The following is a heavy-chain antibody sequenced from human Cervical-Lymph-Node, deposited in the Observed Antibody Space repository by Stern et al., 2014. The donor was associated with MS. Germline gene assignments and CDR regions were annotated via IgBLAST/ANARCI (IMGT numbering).Heavy chain of an antibody. V-gene: IGHV4-61*02. CDR1: GGSISSAGYY. J-gene: IGHJ4*02. D-gene: IGHD1-14*01. CDR2: IYTSGDT. CDR3: ARGPGNGLPTD. Sequence: QVQLQESGPGLVKPSQTLSLTCTVSGGSISSAGYYWTWIRQPAGTGLEWIGRIYTSGDTHYNPSLKSRLTISLATSKNQFSRRLSSVTAADTAIYYCARGPGNGLPTDWGQGTLVTVSS.